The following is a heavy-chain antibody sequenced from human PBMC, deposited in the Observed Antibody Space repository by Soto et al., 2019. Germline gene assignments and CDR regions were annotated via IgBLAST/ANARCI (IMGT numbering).Heavy chain of an antibody. D-gene: IGHD3-16*02. CDR2: ISGSGGST. J-gene: IGHJ4*02. V-gene: IGHV3-23*01. CDR3: AKGYDYIWGSYRRSYYFDY. Sequence: PGGSLRLSCAASGFTFSSYAMSWVRQAPGKGLEWVSAISGSGGSTYYADSVKGRFTISRDNSKNTLYLQMNSLRAEDTAVYYCAKGYDYIWGSYRRSYYFDYWGQGTLVTVSS. CDR1: GFTFSSYA.